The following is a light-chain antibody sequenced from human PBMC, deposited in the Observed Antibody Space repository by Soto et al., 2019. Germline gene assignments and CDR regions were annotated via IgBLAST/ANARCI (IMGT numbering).Light chain of an antibody. J-gene: IGKJ1*01. V-gene: IGKV3-11*01. CDR3: QQRSKWRT. Sequence: EIVLTQSPATMSLSPGERATLSCRASQSVSGYLAWYQQKPGQAPRLLIYDASKRATGIPARFSGSGFGTDYTLTISSLEPEDFAVYYCQQRSKWRTFGQGTKVEIK. CDR2: DAS. CDR1: QSVSGY.